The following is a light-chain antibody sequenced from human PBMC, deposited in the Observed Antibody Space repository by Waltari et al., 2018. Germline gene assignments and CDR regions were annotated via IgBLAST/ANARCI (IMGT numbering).Light chain of an antibody. V-gene: IGKV3-20*01. J-gene: IGKJ2*01. CDR1: QIISNNY. CDR3: QQFGGSPKYT. CDR2: GIS. Sequence: EIVLTQSPGTLSLSPGERATLSCRASQIISNNYLAWYQAKPGQAPRLLIYGISHRATGIPDRCSGGGSGTDCTLTISRLEPEDFAVYYCQQFGGSPKYTFGQGTKLEIK.